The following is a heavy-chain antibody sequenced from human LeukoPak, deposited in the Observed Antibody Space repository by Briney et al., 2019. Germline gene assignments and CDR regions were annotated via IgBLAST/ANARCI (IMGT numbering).Heavy chain of an antibody. V-gene: IGHV4-31*03. CDR3: ARDGLERTVDY. Sequence: PSETLSLTCTVSGGSISSGGYYWSWIRQHPGKGLEWIGYIYYSGSTYYNPSLKSRVTISVDTSKNQSSLRLSSVTAADTAVYYCARDGLERTVDYWGQGTLVTVSS. CDR1: GGSISSGGYY. CDR2: IYYSGST. D-gene: IGHD1-1*01. J-gene: IGHJ4*02.